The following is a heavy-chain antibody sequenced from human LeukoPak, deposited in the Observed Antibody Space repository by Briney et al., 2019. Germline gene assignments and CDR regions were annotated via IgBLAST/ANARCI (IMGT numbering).Heavy chain of an antibody. Sequence: GSVKVSCKVSGYTLIELSMHWVRQAPGKGLEWMGGFDPEDGGTIYAQKFQGRVTMTEDTSTDTAYMELSSLRSENTAVYYCASPRPPAPRSNDAFDIWGQGTMVTVSS. J-gene: IGHJ3*02. CDR3: ASPRPPAPRSNDAFDI. CDR1: GYTLIELS. CDR2: FDPEDGGT. D-gene: IGHD3-3*01. V-gene: IGHV1-24*01.